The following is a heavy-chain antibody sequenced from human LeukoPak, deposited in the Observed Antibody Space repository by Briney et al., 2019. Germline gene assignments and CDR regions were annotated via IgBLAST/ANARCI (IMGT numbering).Heavy chain of an antibody. Sequence: GRSLRLSCAASGFTFSSYAMHWVRQAPGKGPEWVAVILYDGSNKYYADSVKGRFTISRDNSKNTLYLQMNSLRAEDTVVYYCARVTRRYSSGWYYFDYWGQGTLVTVSS. CDR3: ARVTRRYSSGWYYFDY. D-gene: IGHD6-19*01. CDR2: ILYDGSNK. CDR1: GFTFSSYA. V-gene: IGHV3-30*04. J-gene: IGHJ4*02.